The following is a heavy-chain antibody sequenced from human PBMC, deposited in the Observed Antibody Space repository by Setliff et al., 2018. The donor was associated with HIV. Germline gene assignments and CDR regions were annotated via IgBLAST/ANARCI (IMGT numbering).Heavy chain of an antibody. D-gene: IGHD2-15*01. Sequence: GGSLILSCAASGFTFSNFAINWVRQAPGKGLEWVSTISGRGTNTYYADSVKGRFTISRDNSKNTLSLQLNSLTAEDSAVYYCAKAGGGILYFYYMDVWGKGTTVTVSS. CDR1: GFTFSNFA. CDR2: ISGRGTNT. V-gene: IGHV3-23*01. J-gene: IGHJ6*03. CDR3: AKAGGGILYFYYMDV.